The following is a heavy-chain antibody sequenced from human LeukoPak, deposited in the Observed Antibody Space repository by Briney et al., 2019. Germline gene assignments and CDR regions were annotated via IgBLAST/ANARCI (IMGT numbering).Heavy chain of an antibody. CDR2: ISSSGSTI. CDR1: GFTFSDYY. CDR3: AREESSSSGYYFDY. Sequence: GGSLRLSCAASGFTFSDYYMSWIRQAPGKGLEWVSYISSSGSTIYYADSVKGRFTISRDNAKNSLYLQMNSLRAEDTAVHYCAREESSSSGYYFDYWGQGALVTVSS. J-gene: IGHJ4*02. D-gene: IGHD6-6*01. V-gene: IGHV3-11*04.